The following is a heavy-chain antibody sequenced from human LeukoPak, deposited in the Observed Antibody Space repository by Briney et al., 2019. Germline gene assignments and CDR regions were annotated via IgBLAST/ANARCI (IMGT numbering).Heavy chain of an antibody. CDR2: ISYDGSNK. V-gene: IGHV3-30*04. Sequence: GGSLRLSCAASGFTFSSYAMHWVRQAPGKGLEWVAVISYDGSNKCYADSVKGRFTISRDNSKNTLYLQMNSLRAEDTAVYYCARSRSDFDWLLYADYWGQGTLVTVSS. D-gene: IGHD3-9*01. J-gene: IGHJ4*02. CDR1: GFTFSSYA. CDR3: ARSRSDFDWLLYADY.